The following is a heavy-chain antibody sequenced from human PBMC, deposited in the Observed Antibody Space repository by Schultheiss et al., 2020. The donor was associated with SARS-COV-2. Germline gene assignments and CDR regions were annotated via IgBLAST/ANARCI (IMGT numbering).Heavy chain of an antibody. CDR2: ISSIGSST. CDR3: AKGRGYCSSTSCYTWFDP. D-gene: IGHD2-2*02. V-gene: IGHV3-23*01. Sequence: GGSLRLSCAASGFTFSSYSMNWVRQAPGKGLEWVSTISSIGSSTYYADSVKGRFTISRDNSKNTLYLQMNSLRAEDTAVYYCAKGRGYCSSTSCYTWFDPWGQGTLVTVSS. J-gene: IGHJ5*02. CDR1: GFTFSSYS.